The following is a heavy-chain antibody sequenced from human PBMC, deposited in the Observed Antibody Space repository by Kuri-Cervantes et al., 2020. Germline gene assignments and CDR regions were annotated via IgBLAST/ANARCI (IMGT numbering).Heavy chain of an antibody. CDR3: ARVGGYYDILTGYYWDYYYMDV. D-gene: IGHD3-9*01. J-gene: IGHJ6*03. V-gene: IGHV3-48*01. CDR1: GFTFSSYA. Sequence: GESLKISCAASGFTFSSYAMSWVRQAPGKGLEWVSYISSSSSTIYYADSVKGRFTISRDNAKNSLYLQMNSLRAEDTAVYYCARVGGYYDILTGYYWDYYYMDVWGKGTTVTVSS. CDR2: ISSSSSTI.